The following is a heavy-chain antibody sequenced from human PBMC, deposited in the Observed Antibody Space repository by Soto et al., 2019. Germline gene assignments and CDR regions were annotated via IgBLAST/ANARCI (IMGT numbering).Heavy chain of an antibody. CDR3: ARATAGSYFDY. V-gene: IGHV4-30-2*01. CDR2: IYHSGST. D-gene: IGHD4-17*01. CDR1: GGSISSGGYS. J-gene: IGHJ4*02. Sequence: PSETLCLTCAVSGGSISSGGYSWSWIRQPPGKGLEWIGYIYHSGSTYYNPSLKSRVTISVDRSKNQFSLKLSSVTAADTAVYYCARATAGSYFDYWGQGTLVTVSS.